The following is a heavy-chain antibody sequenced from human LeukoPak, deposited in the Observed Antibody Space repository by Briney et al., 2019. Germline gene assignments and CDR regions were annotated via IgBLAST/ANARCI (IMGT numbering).Heavy chain of an antibody. Sequence: SETLSLTCTVSSGSISGVGYYWTWIRQPPGKGLEWIGYILHSGSAHYNASLQNRVTISIDRDRSQFFLRLKSVTAADTAVYYCVRPRSPGIPSADALDIWGRGTMVTVSS. CDR2: ILHSGSA. CDR1: SGSISGVGYY. J-gene: IGHJ3*02. V-gene: IGHV4-30-2*01. D-gene: IGHD6-6*01. CDR3: VRPRSPGIPSADALDI.